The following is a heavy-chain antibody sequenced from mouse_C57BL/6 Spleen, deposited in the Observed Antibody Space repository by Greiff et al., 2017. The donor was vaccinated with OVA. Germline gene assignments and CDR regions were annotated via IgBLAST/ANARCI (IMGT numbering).Heavy chain of an antibody. D-gene: IGHD1-1*01. V-gene: IGHV1-54*01. CDR3: ASPHYYGSSYAMDY. Sequence: QVQLQQSGAELVRPGTSVKVSCKASGYAFTNYLIEWVKQRPGQGLEWIGVINPGSGGTNYNEKFKGKATLTADKSSSTAYMQLSSLTSEDSAVYFCASPHYYGSSYAMDYWGQGTSVTVSS. J-gene: IGHJ4*01. CDR2: INPGSGGT. CDR1: GYAFTNYL.